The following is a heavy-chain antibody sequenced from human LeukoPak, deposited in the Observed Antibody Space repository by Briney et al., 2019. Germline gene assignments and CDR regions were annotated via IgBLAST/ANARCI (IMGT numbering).Heavy chain of an antibody. CDR3: AGNYDSWTGLNY. Sequence: GGSLRLSCAASGFTFSGSAMHWVCQASGKGLEWVGHIGNKASNYATEYAASLKGRFTTSRDDSKDTAYLQVNSLKTEDTAVYYCAGNYDSWTGLNYWGQGTLVTVSS. V-gene: IGHV3-73*01. D-gene: IGHD3-3*01. J-gene: IGHJ4*02. CDR1: GFTFSGSA. CDR2: IGNKASNYAT.